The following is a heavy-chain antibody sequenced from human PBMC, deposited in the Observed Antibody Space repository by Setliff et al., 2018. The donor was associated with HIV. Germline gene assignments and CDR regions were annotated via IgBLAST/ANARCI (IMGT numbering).Heavy chain of an antibody. V-gene: IGHV1-2*02. CDR3: ARNFGLSPSGKYYYYYGMDI. CDR2: VNPNSGDA. J-gene: IGHJ6*02. D-gene: IGHD3-10*01. CDR1: GYTFIGHY. Sequence: ASVKVSCKASGYTFIGHYLHWVRQAPGQGLEWLGWVNPNSGDAIYAQNFQGRITMTRDTSINAAYMELRGLRSDDTAVYYCARNFGLSPSGKYYYYYGMDIWGQGTTVTVSS.